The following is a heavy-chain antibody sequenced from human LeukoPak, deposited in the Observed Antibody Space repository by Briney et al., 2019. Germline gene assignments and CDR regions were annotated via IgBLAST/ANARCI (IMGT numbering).Heavy chain of an antibody. CDR1: GFTFSSYS. CDR3: ARDSSYYDILTGSQAPFDY. Sequence: GGSLRLSCAASGFTFSSYSMNWVRQAPGKGLEWVSYISSSSSTIYYADSVKGRFTISRDNAKNSLYLQMNSLRAEDTAVYYCARDSSYYDILTGSQAPFDYWGQGTLVTVSS. J-gene: IGHJ4*02. CDR2: ISSSSSTI. D-gene: IGHD3-9*01. V-gene: IGHV3-48*04.